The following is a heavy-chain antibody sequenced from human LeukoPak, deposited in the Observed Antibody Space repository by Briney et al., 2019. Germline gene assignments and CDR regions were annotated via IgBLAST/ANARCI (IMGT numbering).Heavy chain of an antibody. CDR3: ARARNPYGDFDY. V-gene: IGHV1-69*02. D-gene: IGHD4-17*01. CDR2: IIPIFGIA. J-gene: IGHJ4*02. Sequence: SVKVSCKASGGTFSSYTISWVRQAPGQGLEWMGRIIPIFGIANYAQKFQGRVTITADKSTSTAYMELSSLRSEDTAVYYCARARNPYGDFDYWGQGTLVTVSS. CDR1: GGTFSSYT.